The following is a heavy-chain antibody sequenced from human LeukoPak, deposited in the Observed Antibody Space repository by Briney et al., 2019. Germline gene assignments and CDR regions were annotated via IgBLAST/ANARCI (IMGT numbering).Heavy chain of an antibody. J-gene: IGHJ5*02. V-gene: IGHV3-33*01. CDR3: ARGEQHERSGWFDP. D-gene: IGHD6-13*01. CDR2: IWYDGSNK. Sequence: GGSLRLSCAVSGCTFSSYGMHWVRQAPGKGLEWVAVIWYDGSNKYYADSVKGRFSISRDNSKNTLYLQMNSLRAEDAAVYYCARGEQHERSGWFDPWGQGTLVTVSS. CDR1: GCTFSSYG.